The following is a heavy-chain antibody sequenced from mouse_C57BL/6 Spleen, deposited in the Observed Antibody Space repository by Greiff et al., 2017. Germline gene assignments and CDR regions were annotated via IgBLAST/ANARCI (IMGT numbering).Heavy chain of an antibody. J-gene: IGHJ2*01. CDR3: ARDVDY. CDR2: LYPGSGST. CDR1: GYTFTSYW. V-gene: IGHV1-55*01. Sequence: QVQLQQPGAELVKPGASVKMSCKASGYTFTSYWITWVKQRPGQGLEWIGDLYPGSGSTNDNEKFKSKATLTVDTSATTAYMQLSSLTSEDSAVYYCARDVDYWGQGTTLTVSS.